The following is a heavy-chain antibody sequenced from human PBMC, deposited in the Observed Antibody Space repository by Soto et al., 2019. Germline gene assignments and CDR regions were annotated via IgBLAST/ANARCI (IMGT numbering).Heavy chain of an antibody. D-gene: IGHD1-26*01. Sequence: GGSLRLSCAASGFTFDNYEMNWVRQAQGKGLEWLSYISSSGSVTYYADSVKGRFTISGDNAKYSLFLQMNSLRAEDTAVYYCAKEATNINNFDYWGQGTLVTVSS. CDR2: ISSSGSVT. V-gene: IGHV3-48*03. CDR1: GFTFDNYE. CDR3: AKEATNINNFDY. J-gene: IGHJ4*02.